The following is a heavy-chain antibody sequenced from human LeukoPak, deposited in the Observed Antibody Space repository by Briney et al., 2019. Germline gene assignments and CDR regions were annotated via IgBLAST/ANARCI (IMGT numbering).Heavy chain of an antibody. CDR3: AIDQVWNDVLQFDY. D-gene: IGHD1-1*01. CDR2: ISGSGGST. Sequence: GGSLRLSCAASGFTFSSYAMSWVRQAPGKGLEWVSAISGSGGSTYYADSVKGRFTISRDNSKNTLYLQMNSLRAEDTAVYYCAIDQVWNDVLQFDYWGQGTLVTVSS. CDR1: GFTFSSYA. J-gene: IGHJ4*02. V-gene: IGHV3-23*01.